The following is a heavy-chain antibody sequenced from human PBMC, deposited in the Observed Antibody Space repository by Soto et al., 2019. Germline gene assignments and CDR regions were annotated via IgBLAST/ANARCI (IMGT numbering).Heavy chain of an antibody. J-gene: IGHJ5*02. V-gene: IGHV2-5*02. CDR3: APTYYYDSSGYYYVHP. Sequence: SGPTLVNPTQTLTLTCTFSGFSVSTSGVGVGWIRQPPGKALEWLALIYWDDDKRYSPSLKSRLTITKDTSKNQVVLTMTNMDPVDTATYYCAPTYYYDSSGYYYVHPWGQGTLVTVSS. D-gene: IGHD3-22*01. CDR1: GFSVSTSGVG. CDR2: IYWDDDK.